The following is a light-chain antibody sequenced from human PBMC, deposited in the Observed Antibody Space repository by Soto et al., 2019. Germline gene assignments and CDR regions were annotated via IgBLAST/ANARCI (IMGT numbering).Light chain of an antibody. CDR3: QQYRRSVWT. V-gene: IGKV3-20*01. J-gene: IGKJ1*01. Sequence: EIVLAQSPATLSLSPGEKATVSCRASQSLTATYSAWYQQKPGQPPRLLIHSTSVRATGIPDRFVGSGSGTHFALTISRLEPEDFAVYYCQQYRRSVWTFGQGTRV. CDR2: STS. CDR1: QSLTATY.